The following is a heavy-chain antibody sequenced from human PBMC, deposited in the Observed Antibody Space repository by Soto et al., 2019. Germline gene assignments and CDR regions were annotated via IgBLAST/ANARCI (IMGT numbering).Heavy chain of an antibody. J-gene: IGHJ4*02. CDR2: ISYDGFNK. Sequence: PGGSLRLSCAASGFTFSSYAIHWVRQAPGKGLEWVAVISYDGFNKYYADSVKGRFTISRDNSKNTLYLQMNSLRAEDTAVYYCARDIKSMNFYGSGSSNWGQGTLVTVSS. CDR1: GFTFSSYA. V-gene: IGHV3-30-3*01. CDR3: ARDIKSMNFYGSGSSN. D-gene: IGHD3-10*01.